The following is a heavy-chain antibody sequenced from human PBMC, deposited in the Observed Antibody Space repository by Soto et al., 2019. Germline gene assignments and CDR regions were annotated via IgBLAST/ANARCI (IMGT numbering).Heavy chain of an antibody. Sequence: VKVSCKASGGTFSSYAISWVRQAPGTGLEWMGGIIPNIGSTDYAQKFRGRVTITWDTSMSTAYMELSSLRSEVTAVYYCARARYFWGQGTLVTVSS. CDR2: IIPNIGST. J-gene: IGHJ4*02. CDR1: GGTFSSYA. V-gene: IGHV1-69*10. D-gene: IGHD3-9*01. CDR3: ARARYF.